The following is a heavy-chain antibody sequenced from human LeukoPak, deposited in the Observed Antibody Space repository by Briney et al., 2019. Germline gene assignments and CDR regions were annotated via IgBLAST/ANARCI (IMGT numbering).Heavy chain of an antibody. CDR1: GFTFTTYA. J-gene: IGHJ3*02. Sequence: GRSLRLSCAASGFTFTTYAVHWVRQAPGKGLEWLAIMSYDGSNKYYADYVKGRFTVSRDSSKNTVYLQMNSLRVDDMAIYYCALAVAALEAFDIWGQGTMVTVSS. CDR3: ALAVAALEAFDI. V-gene: IGHV3-30-3*01. CDR2: MSYDGSNK. D-gene: IGHD6-19*01.